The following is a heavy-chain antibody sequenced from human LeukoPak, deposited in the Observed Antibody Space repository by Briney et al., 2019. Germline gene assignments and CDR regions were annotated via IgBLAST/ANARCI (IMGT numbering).Heavy chain of an antibody. V-gene: IGHV4-39*01. CDR3: AGQPKLYGGVDRGAFDI. Sequence: SETLSLNCTVSGGSISSGSYYWGWIRQPPGKGLEWIGTIYYSGSTYYNPSLKSRVTISVDTSKNQFSLKLSSVTAADTAVYYCAGQPKLYGGVDRGAFDIWGQGTMVTVSS. D-gene: IGHD4-23*01. CDR2: IYYSGST. J-gene: IGHJ3*02. CDR1: GGSISSGSYY.